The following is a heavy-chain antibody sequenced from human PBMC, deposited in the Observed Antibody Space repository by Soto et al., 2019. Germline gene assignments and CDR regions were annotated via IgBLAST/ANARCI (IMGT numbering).Heavy chain of an antibody. Sequence: PGGSLRLSCAASGFTFSDYYMSWIRQAPGKGLEWVSYISSSGASIYYADSVKGRFTISRDNAENSLSLQMNSLRAEDTAVYYCVRGGWSSSGGIAASWGQGTLVTVPQ. J-gene: IGHJ5*02. V-gene: IGHV3-11*01. CDR3: VRGGWSSSGGIAAS. D-gene: IGHD6-13*01. CDR2: ISSSGASI. CDR1: GFTFSDYY.